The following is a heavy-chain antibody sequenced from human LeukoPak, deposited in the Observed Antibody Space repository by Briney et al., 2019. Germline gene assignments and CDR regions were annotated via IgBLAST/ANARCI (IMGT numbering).Heavy chain of an antibody. CDR1: GYTFTGYY. J-gene: IGHJ4*02. CDR2: INPSGGST. Sequence: ASVKVSCKASGYTFTGYYMHWVRQAPGQGLEWMGIINPSGGSTNYAQKFQGRVTMTRDTSTSTVYMELSSLRSEDTAVYYCARFAVHRRITVAGQFGLDYWGQGTLVSLSS. CDR3: ARFAVHRRITVAGQFGLDY. D-gene: IGHD6-19*01. V-gene: IGHV1-46*01.